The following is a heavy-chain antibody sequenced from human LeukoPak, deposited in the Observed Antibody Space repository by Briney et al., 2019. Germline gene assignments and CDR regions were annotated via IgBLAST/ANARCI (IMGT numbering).Heavy chain of an antibody. CDR1: GFTFSNYA. Sequence: GGSLRLSCAASGFTFSNYAVNWVRQAPGKGLEWVAVIWYDGSNKYYADSVKGRFTISRDNSKNTLYLQMNSLRAEDTAVYYCAREYTVSKYYFDYWGQGTLVTVSS. D-gene: IGHD4-17*01. J-gene: IGHJ4*02. CDR3: AREYTVSKYYFDY. CDR2: IWYDGSNK. V-gene: IGHV3-33*08.